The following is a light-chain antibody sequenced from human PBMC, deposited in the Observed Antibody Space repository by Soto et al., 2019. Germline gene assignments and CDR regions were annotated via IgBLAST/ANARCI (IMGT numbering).Light chain of an antibody. J-gene: IGKJ2*01. CDR3: KQYNHWPHT. CDR2: GAS. CDR1: QSVSSD. Sequence: EIVMTQSPATLSVSPGERATLSCRASQSVSSDLAWYQQKPGQAPRPLVYGASTRATGMAARFSGSASGTEFTLTISSLQSEDFAVYYCKQYNHWPHTFGQGTTLEIK. V-gene: IGKV3-15*01.